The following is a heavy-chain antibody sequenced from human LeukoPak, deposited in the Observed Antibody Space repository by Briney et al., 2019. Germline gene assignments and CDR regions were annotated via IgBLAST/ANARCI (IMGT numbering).Heavy chain of an antibody. V-gene: IGHV4-34*01. CDR2: INQSGST. D-gene: IGHD1-1*01. J-gene: IGHJ4*02. Sequence: PSETLSLTCAVYGGSFSDYDWSWIRQPPGKGLEWIGEINQSGSTNCDPSLKSRVSMSINTSKSQFSLNLRSVTAADTAVYYCARYVPVRTGTTRASFDYWGQGTLVTVSS. CDR3: ARYVPVRTGTTRASFDY. CDR1: GGSFSDYD.